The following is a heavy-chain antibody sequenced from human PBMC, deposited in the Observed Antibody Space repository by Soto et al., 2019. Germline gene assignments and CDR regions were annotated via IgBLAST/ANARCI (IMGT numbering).Heavy chain of an antibody. D-gene: IGHD3-3*01. CDR3: SRDTRGAAYFTIFGVVGAFDI. Sequence: SETLSLTCTVSGGSISSSSYYWGWIRQPPGKGLEWIGSIYYSGSTYYNPSLKSRVTISVDTSKNQFSLNLSSVTAADTSVYYCSRDTRGAAYFTIFGVVGAFDIWGQGTMVTVSS. J-gene: IGHJ3*02. CDR1: GGSISSSSYY. CDR2: IYYSGST. V-gene: IGHV4-39*07.